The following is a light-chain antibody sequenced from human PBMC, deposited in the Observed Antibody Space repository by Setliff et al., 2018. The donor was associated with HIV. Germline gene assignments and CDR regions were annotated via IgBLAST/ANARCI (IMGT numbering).Light chain of an antibody. CDR3: SSYTSTNTPWV. CDR1: SSDVGAYNL. J-gene: IGLJ3*02. V-gene: IGLV2-14*02. CDR2: EVN. Sequence: QSALTQPASVSGSPGQSITISCTGTSSDVGAYNLVSWYQQPPGKAPKIMIYEVNKRPSGVSNRFSGSKSGNTASLTISWLQAEDEADYYCSSYTSTNTPWVFGGGTQLTVL.